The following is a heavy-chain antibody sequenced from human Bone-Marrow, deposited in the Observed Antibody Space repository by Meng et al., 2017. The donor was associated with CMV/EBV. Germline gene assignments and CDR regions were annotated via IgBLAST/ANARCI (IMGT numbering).Heavy chain of an antibody. CDR1: GGTFSSYA. CDR2: IIPIFGTA. Sequence: SVKVSCKASGGTFSSYAISWVRQAPGQGLEWMGGIIPIFGTANYAQKFQGRVTITTDESTSTAYMELSSLRSEDTAVYYCARLGYCSSTSCSPPSGMDVWGQGTTVTVPS. D-gene: IGHD2-2*01. J-gene: IGHJ6*02. CDR3: ARLGYCSSTSCSPPSGMDV. V-gene: IGHV1-69*05.